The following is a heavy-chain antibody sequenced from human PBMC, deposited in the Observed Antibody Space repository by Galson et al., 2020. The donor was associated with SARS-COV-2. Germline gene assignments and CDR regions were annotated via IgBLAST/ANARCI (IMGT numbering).Heavy chain of an antibody. D-gene: IGHD4-17*01. Sequence: KMSGPTLVNPTQPLTLTCTFSGLSLSTTGVGVGWIRQPPGKALECLPLIYLDDDKRYSPSLKSRLTITKDTSKNEVVLTMTNMDPVDTATYYCAHSLATVTPDYGGEGTLVTVSS. CDR3: AHSLATVTPDY. CDR1: GLSLSTTGVG. V-gene: IGHV2-5*02. CDR2: IYLDDDK. J-gene: IGHJ4*02.